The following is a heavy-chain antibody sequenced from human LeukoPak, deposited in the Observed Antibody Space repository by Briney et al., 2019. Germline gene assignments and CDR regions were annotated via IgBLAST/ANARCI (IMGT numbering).Heavy chain of an antibody. Sequence: SETLSLTCTFSGGSISSYYWSWIRQPAGKGLEWIGRIHTSGSTNYNPSLKSRVTISVDTSKNQFSLNFFSVTATDTAVYYCARSRELGWYFDFWGRGTLVTVSS. CDR3: ARSRELGWYFDF. CDR1: GGSISSYY. J-gene: IGHJ2*01. D-gene: IGHD1-7*01. V-gene: IGHV4-4*07. CDR2: IHTSGST.